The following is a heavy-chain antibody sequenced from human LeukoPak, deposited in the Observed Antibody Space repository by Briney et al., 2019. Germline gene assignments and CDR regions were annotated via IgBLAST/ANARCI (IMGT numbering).Heavy chain of an antibody. D-gene: IGHD1-26*01. CDR3: ASETQIVGAALY. V-gene: IGHV1-18*01. CDR2: ISAYNGNT. CDR1: GYTFTSYG. Sequence: VKVSCKASGYTFTSYGISWVRQAPGQGLEWMGWISAYNGNTNYAQKLQGRVTMTTDTSTSTAYMELRSLRSDDTAVYYCASETQIVGAALYWGQGTLVTVSS. J-gene: IGHJ4*02.